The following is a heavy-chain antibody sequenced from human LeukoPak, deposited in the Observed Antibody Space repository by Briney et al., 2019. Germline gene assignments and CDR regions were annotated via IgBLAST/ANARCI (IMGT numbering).Heavy chain of an antibody. Sequence: SETLSLTCTVSGRSISSNSYYWGWIRQPPGKGLEWIGRIYYSGSTYYNPSHKSRVTISVDTSKNQFSLKLSSVPAADTALYYGARLVTEYGDYATYYYYYIDVWAKGTTVTISS. CDR1: GRSISSNSYY. V-gene: IGHV4-39*01. D-gene: IGHD4-17*01. J-gene: IGHJ6*03. CDR3: ARLVTEYGDYATYYYYYIDV. CDR2: IYYSGST.